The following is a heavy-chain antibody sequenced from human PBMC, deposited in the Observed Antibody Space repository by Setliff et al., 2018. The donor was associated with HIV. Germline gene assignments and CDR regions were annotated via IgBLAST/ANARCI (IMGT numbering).Heavy chain of an antibody. CDR3: ARVPAAIDY. CDR1: GFTFSGYN. J-gene: IGHJ4*02. CDR2: ISSDSRHI. D-gene: IGHD2-15*01. V-gene: IGHV3-21*01. Sequence: GGSLRLSCAASGFTFSGYNMNWVRQPPGKGLEWVSFISSDSRHIYYADSVKGRFTISRDDAKNSLYLQMNSLRAEDTAVYYCARVPAAIDYWGQGTLVTVSS.